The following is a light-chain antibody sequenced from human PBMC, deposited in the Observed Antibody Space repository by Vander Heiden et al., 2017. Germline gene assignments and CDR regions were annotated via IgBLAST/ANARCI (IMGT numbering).Light chain of an antibody. Sequence: HSVLPHPSPASGTPGQRVSNSGSGSSSNNGSNTVNWYRQLPGTAPNLLIYSNNQRPSGVPDRFSGSKSGTSASLAISGLQSEDEADYYCAAWDDSLNGVVFGGGTKLTVL. V-gene: IGLV1-44*01. CDR2: SNN. J-gene: IGLJ2*01. CDR3: AAWDDSLNGVV. CDR1: SSNNGSNT.